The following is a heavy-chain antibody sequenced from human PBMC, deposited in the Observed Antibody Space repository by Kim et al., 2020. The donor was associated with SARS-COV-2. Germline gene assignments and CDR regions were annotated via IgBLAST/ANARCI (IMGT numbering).Heavy chain of an antibody. CDR1: GFTFSSYA. Sequence: LSLTCAASGFTFSSYAMSWVRQAPGKGLEWVSAISGSGGSTYYADSVKGRFTISRDNSKNTLYLQMNSLRAEDTAVYYCAKTDRHTYYYGSGRTNWFDPWGQGTLVTVSS. D-gene: IGHD3-10*01. J-gene: IGHJ5*02. CDR2: ISGSGGST. V-gene: IGHV3-23*01. CDR3: AKTDRHTYYYGSGRTNWFDP.